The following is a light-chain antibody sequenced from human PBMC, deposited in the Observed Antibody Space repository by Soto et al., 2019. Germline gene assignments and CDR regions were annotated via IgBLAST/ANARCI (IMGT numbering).Light chain of an antibody. J-gene: IGLJ1*01. CDR1: SSDVGSYNY. CDR3: SSYAGNYVYV. Sequence: QSALTQPPSASGSPGQSVTISCTGTSSDVGSYNYVSWYQQHPGKAPKLMIYEVSKRPSGVPDRFSGSKSGNTASLTVSGLQAEDEADYYCSSYAGNYVYVFGSGTKLTVL. CDR2: EVS. V-gene: IGLV2-8*01.